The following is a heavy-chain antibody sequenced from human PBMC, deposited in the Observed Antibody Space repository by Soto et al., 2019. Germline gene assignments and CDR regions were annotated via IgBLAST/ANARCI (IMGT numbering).Heavy chain of an antibody. J-gene: IGHJ4*02. CDR3: XXASXXNDY. V-gene: IGHV3-23*01. CDR1: GFTFSTYA. Sequence: EVQLLESGGGLVQPGGSLRLSCVASGFTFSTYAMSWVRQAPGKGLEWVSAISGSGGTTYYADSVEGRFTISRDNSKNTLYLQMNXLTAEDTAXXYCXXASXXNDYWGQGTLVTVSS. CDR2: ISGSGGTT.